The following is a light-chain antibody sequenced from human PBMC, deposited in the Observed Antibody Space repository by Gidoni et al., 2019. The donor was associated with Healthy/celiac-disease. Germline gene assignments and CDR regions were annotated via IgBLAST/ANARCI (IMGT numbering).Light chain of an antibody. V-gene: IGKV4-1*01. CDR1: QNVLYSPNNKNY. CDR3: QQYYSTALT. J-gene: IGKJ4*01. CDR2: WAS. Sequence: DIVMTQSPDSLAVSLGERASINCKSSQNVLYSPNNKNYLSWYHQKPGQPPKLLIYWASTRESGVPDRFSGSGSGTDFTLIISSLQAEDVAVYYCQQYYSTALTFGGGTKVEIK.